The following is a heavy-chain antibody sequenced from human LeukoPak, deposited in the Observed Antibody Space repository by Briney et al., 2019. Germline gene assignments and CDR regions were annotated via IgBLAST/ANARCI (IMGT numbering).Heavy chain of an antibody. CDR2: ISTSSSYI. CDR3: ARGCSSSCFDY. Sequence: GGSLRLSCAASGFTFSSHNMNWVRQAPGKGLEWVSSISTSSSYIYYADSVKGRFTISRDNAKNSLYLQMNSLRAEDTAVYYCARGCSSSCFDYWGQGTLVTVSS. V-gene: IGHV3-21*01. D-gene: IGHD6-13*01. CDR1: GFTFSSHN. J-gene: IGHJ4*02.